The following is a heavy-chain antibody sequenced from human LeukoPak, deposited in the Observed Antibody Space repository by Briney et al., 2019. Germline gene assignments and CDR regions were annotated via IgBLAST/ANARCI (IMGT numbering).Heavy chain of an antibody. Sequence: ASVKVSCKASGYTFTSYGISWVRQAPGQGLEWMGWISAYNGNTNYAQKLQGRVTMTSDTSTSTVYMELSSLRSEDTAVYYCARVQLAWFGELSYFDNWGQGTLVTVSS. V-gene: IGHV1-18*01. CDR3: ARVQLAWFGELSYFDN. CDR2: ISAYNGNT. J-gene: IGHJ4*02. D-gene: IGHD3-10*01. CDR1: GYTFTSYG.